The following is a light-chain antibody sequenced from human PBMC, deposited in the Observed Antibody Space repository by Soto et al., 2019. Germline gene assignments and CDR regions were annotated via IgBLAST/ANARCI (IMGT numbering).Light chain of an antibody. CDR1: QDIGSY. J-gene: IGKJ3*01. CDR3: RQLSDYPLT. V-gene: IGKV1-9*01. Sequence: DIQLTQTPSFLSASVGDRVTMTCRASQDIGSYLAWYQQKPGQAPKLLIYTASTLQSGVPSRFSGSESGTEFTLTISSLQPEDFASYYCRQLSDYPLTFGPGTKVDIK. CDR2: TAS.